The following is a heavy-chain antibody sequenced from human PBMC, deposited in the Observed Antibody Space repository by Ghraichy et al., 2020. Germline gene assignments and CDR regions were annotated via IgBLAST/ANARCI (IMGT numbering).Heavy chain of an antibody. CDR2: VKSETHGGTT. CDR3: TTEDLRN. J-gene: IGHJ3*01. CDR1: GLTFVSAW. V-gene: IGHV3-15*01. Sequence: GGSLRLSCAASGLTFVSAWMSWVRQAPGKGLEWVGRVKSETHGGTTDYAAPVKGRFTISRDDSKDTVYLEMNSLKTNDTAVYYCTTEDLRNWGQGTMVTVSS.